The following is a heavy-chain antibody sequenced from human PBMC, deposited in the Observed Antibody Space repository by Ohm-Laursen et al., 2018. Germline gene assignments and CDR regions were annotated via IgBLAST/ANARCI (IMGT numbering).Heavy chain of an antibody. CDR2: IRSKVNSYAT. D-gene: IGHD2-2*01. CDR1: GFTFSNAC. J-gene: IGHJ6*02. V-gene: IGHV3-73*01. CDR3: TRLQYCSSTSCYDYYGMDV. Sequence: SLRLSCSASGFTFSNACMSWVRQAPGKGLEWVGRIRSKVNSYATAYAASVKGRFTISRDDSKNTAYLQMNSLKTEDTAVYYCTRLQYCSSTSCYDYYGMDVWGQGTTVTVSS.